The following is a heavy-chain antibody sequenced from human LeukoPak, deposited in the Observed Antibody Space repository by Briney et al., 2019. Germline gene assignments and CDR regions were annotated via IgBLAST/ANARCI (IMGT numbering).Heavy chain of an antibody. D-gene: IGHD3-22*01. J-gene: IGHJ4*02. CDR3: ATPPSYYYDSSGYYKHTDY. Sequence: PGGSLRLSCAASGFTFSSYAMSWVRQAPGKGLEWVSAISGSGGSTYYADSVKGRFTISRDNSKNTLYPQMNSLRAEDTAVYYCATPPSYYYDSSGYYKHTDYWGQGTLVTVSS. V-gene: IGHV3-23*01. CDR1: GFTFSSYA. CDR2: ISGSGGST.